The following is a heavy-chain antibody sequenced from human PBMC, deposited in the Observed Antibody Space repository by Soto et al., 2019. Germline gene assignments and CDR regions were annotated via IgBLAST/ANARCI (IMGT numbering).Heavy chain of an antibody. CDR1: GGSISSSSYY. CDR2: IYYSGST. D-gene: IGHD3-3*01. CDR3: ARTPYDFWSGYQYPS. Sequence: SETLSLTCTVSGGSISSSSYYWGWIRQPPGKGLEWIGSIYYSGSTYYNPSLKSRVTISVDTSKNQFSLKLSSVTAADTAVYYCARTPYDFWSGYQYPSWGQGTLVTVSS. J-gene: IGHJ5*02. V-gene: IGHV4-39*01.